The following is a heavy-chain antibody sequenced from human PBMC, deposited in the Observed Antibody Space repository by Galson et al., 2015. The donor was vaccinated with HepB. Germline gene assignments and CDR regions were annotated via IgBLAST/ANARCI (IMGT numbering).Heavy chain of an antibody. CDR2: VSGSGVNT. CDR1: GLTYSDSS. D-gene: IGHD3-16*01. V-gene: IGHV3-23*01. J-gene: IGHJ3*02. Sequence: SLRLSCAASGLTYSDSSMTWVRQAPGQGLEWVSVVSGSGVNTFYADSVKGRFTVSRDTSKNIFYLQMNSLRADGTALYYCAKGIWGFAMFDALDIWGQGTMVTVSS. CDR3: AKGIWGFAMFDALDI.